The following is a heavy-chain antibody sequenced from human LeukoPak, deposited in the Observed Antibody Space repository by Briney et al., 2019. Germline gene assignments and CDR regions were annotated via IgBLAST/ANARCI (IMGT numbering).Heavy chain of an antibody. V-gene: IGHV1-46*01. Sequence: GASVKVSCKASGYTFSSYYMHWVRQAAGQGLEWMGIINPSGGSTSYAQKFQGRVTMTRDTSTSTVYMELSSLRSEDTAVYYCAREGSGSYFNPSRDFDYWGQGTLVTVSS. D-gene: IGHD1-26*01. CDR2: INPSGGST. J-gene: IGHJ4*02. CDR1: GYTFSSYY. CDR3: AREGSGSYFNPSRDFDY.